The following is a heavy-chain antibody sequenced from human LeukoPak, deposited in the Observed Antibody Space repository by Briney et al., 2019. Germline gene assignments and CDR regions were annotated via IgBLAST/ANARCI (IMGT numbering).Heavy chain of an antibody. D-gene: IGHD3-22*01. V-gene: IGHV1-24*01. CDR3: ASGESSGYYGGY. J-gene: IGHJ4*02. Sequence: ASVKVSCKVSGYTLTELSMHWVRQAPGKGLEWMGGFDPEDGETIYAQKFQGRVTMTADTSTDTAYMELSSLRSEDTAVYYCASGESSGYYGGYWGQGTLVTVSS. CDR2: FDPEDGET. CDR1: GYTLTELS.